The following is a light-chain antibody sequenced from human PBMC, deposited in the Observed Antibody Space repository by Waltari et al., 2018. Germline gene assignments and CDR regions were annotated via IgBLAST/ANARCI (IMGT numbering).Light chain of an antibody. CDR3: QSADTSGAYV. Sequence: SYELTQPPSVSVSPGQTATITCSGDALPKQYAYWYQQRPGQAPVLIISRDTERPSGVPERFSGSTSGTTVSLTITGVQAEDEADYYCQSADTSGAYVFGPGTRVTVL. J-gene: IGLJ1*01. V-gene: IGLV3-25*03. CDR1: ALPKQY. CDR2: RDT.